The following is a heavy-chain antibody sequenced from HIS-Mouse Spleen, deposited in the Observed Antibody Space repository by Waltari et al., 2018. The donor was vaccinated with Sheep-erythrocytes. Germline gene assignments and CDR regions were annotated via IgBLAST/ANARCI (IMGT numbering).Heavy chain of an antibody. CDR1: GFTFSSYS. J-gene: IGHJ4*02. CDR2: NSSSSSYI. CDR3: ARVASGATFDY. Sequence: AASGFTFSSYSMNWVRQAPGKGLEWVSSNSSSSSYIYYADSLKGRFTISRDNAKNSLYLQMNSLRAEDTAVYYCARVASGATFDYWGQGTLVTVSS. D-gene: IGHD1-26*01. V-gene: IGHV3-21*01.